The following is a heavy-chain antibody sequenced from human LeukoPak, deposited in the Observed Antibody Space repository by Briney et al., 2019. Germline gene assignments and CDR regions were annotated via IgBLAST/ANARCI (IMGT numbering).Heavy chain of an antibody. CDR2: LYYSGST. D-gene: IGHD1-26*01. CDR1: GGSISGSGSSYY. J-gene: IGHJ3*02. V-gene: IGHV4-39*01. Sequence: PSEALSLTCTVSGGSISGSGSSYYWVWIRQAPGKGLEWIGSLYYSGSTYYNPSLKSRITISVDTSENQFSLELSSVTAADTAVYFCARTPRYSGNYYNAFDIWGLGTTVTVSS. CDR3: ARTPRYSGNYYNAFDI.